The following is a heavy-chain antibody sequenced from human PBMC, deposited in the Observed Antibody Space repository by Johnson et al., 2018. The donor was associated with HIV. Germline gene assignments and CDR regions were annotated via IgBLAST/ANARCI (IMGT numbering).Heavy chain of an antibody. J-gene: IGHJ3*02. D-gene: IGHD5-18*01. CDR3: AKSGDTAMVTGAFDI. V-gene: IGHV3-33*03. CDR1: GFTFSSYG. CDR2: IWYDGSNK. Sequence: VQLVESGGGVVQPGRSLRLSCAASGFTFSSYGMHWVRQAPGKGLEWVAVIWYDGSNKYYADSVKGRFTISRDKSKNTLYLQMNSLRAEDTAVYYCAKSGDTAMVTGAFDIWGQGTMVTVSS.